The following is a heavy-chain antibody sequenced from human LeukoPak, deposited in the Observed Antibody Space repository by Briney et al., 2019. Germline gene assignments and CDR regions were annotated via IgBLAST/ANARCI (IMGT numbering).Heavy chain of an antibody. J-gene: IGHJ4*02. CDR3: AKGAVAGLDY. CDR2: LSSGGRT. Sequence: PGGSLRLSCVASGFTFSSYAMSWVRQAPGKGLEWVSALSSGGRTYYADSVKGRFTISRDNSKNTLYLQMNSLRAEDTAVYYCAKGAVAGLDYWGQGTLVTVSS. V-gene: IGHV3-23*01. CDR1: GFTFSSYA. D-gene: IGHD6-19*01.